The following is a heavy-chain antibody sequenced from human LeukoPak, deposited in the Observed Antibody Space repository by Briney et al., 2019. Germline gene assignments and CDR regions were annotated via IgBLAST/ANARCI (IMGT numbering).Heavy chain of an antibody. Sequence: GGSLRLSCAASGFTFSSYAMSWVRPAPGRGLDWVSSISGSGGSTYYADSVKGRFTISRDNSKDTLYLQMHSLRGEDTAVYFCAKDRDYDFWSGYYWDNWGQGTLVTVSS. CDR2: ISGSGGST. CDR3: AKDRDYDFWSGYYWDN. V-gene: IGHV3-23*01. J-gene: IGHJ4*02. CDR1: GFTFSSYA. D-gene: IGHD3-3*01.